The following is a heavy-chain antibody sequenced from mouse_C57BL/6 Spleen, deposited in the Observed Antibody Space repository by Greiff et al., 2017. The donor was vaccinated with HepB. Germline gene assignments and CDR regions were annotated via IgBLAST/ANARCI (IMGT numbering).Heavy chain of an antibody. Sequence: DVKLQESGPGLVKPSQSLSLTCSVTGYSITSGYHWNWIRQFPGNKLEWMGYISYDGINDYNPSLKSRISITRDTSNNQFFLRLNSVTTGDTATYYCARNWDYWGQGTTLTVSS. V-gene: IGHV3-6*01. CDR1: GYSITSGYH. J-gene: IGHJ2*01. D-gene: IGHD4-1*01. CDR3: ARNWDY. CDR2: ISYDGIN.